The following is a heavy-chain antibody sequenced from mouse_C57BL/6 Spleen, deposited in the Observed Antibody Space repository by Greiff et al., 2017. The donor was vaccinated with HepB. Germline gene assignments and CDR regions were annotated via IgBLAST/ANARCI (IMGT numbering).Heavy chain of an antibody. CDR2: IDPSDSYT. V-gene: IGHV1-69*01. CDR1: GYTFTSYW. D-gene: IGHD2-2*01. Sequence: QVQLQQSGAELVMPGASVKLSCKASGYTFTSYWMHWVKQRPGQGLEWIGEIDPSDSYTNYNQKFKGKSTLTVDKSSSTAYMQLSSLTSEDSAVYYCARGEVRGAMDYWGQGTSVTVSS. J-gene: IGHJ4*01. CDR3: ARGEVRGAMDY.